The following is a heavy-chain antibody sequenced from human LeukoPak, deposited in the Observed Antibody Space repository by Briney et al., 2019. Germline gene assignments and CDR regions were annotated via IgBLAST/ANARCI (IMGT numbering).Heavy chain of an antibody. Sequence: ASVKVSCKASGYTFTSYYMHWVRQAPGQGLEWMGIINPSGGSTSYAQKFQGRVTMTRDMSTSTVYMELSSLRSEDTAVYYCARVSRLYSYGRDGAFDIWGQGTMVTVSS. CDR2: INPSGGST. CDR1: GYTFTSYY. D-gene: IGHD5-18*01. V-gene: IGHV1-46*01. CDR3: ARVSRLYSYGRDGAFDI. J-gene: IGHJ3*02.